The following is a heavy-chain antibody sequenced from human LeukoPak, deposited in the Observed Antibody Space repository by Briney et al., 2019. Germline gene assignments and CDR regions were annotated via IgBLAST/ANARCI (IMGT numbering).Heavy chain of an antibody. D-gene: IGHD2-2*01. Sequence: HRASVKVPCKASGYTFTGYYMHWVRQAPGQGLEWMGWINPNSGGTNYAQKFQGRVTMTRDTSISTAYMELSRLRSDDTAVYYCAREYCSSTSCFPFDYWGQGTLVTVSS. V-gene: IGHV1-2*02. CDR3: AREYCSSTSCFPFDY. CDR1: GYTFTGYY. CDR2: INPNSGGT. J-gene: IGHJ4*02.